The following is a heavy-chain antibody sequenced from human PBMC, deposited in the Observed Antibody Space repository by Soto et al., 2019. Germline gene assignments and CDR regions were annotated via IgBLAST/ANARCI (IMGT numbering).Heavy chain of an antibody. Sequence: GSLRLSCAASGLTFSGHWMTWVRQTPGEGLQWVAAIKPDGSETFYVDSVKGRFTISRGNARNSLFLQMDSLRAEDTAVYYCTSRPSGMTYHAVFDFWGQGTLVTVSS. CDR1: GLTFSGHW. D-gene: IGHD2-21*02. CDR2: IKPDGSET. J-gene: IGHJ4*02. V-gene: IGHV3-7*03. CDR3: TSRPSGMTYHAVFDF.